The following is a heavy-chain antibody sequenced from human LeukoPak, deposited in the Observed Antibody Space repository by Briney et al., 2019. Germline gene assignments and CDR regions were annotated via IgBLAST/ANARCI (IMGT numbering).Heavy chain of an antibody. D-gene: IGHD2-2*01. V-gene: IGHV4-39*07. CDR2: IYYSGST. CDR1: GGSISSSSYY. J-gene: IGHJ5*02. CDR3: ARGYCSSTSCRLGRFDP. Sequence: KASETLSLTCTVSGGSISSSSYYWGWIRQPPGKGLEWIGSIYYSGSTYYNPSLKSRDTISVDTSKNQFSLKLSSVTAADTAVYYCARGYCSSTSCRLGRFDPWGQGTLVTVSS.